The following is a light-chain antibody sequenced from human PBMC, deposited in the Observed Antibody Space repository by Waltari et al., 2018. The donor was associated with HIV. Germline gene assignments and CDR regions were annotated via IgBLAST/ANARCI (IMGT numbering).Light chain of an antibody. V-gene: IGKV3-11*01. Sequence: EIVLTQSPDTLSLSPGERATLSRRASQSVRSYLAWYQQKPGQTPRPLIYDASNRATGIPARFSGSGSGTDFTLTISSLEPEDFAVYYCQQRYNWPPAYTFGQGTKLEIK. CDR1: QSVRSY. CDR2: DAS. CDR3: QQRYNWPPAYT. J-gene: IGKJ2*01.